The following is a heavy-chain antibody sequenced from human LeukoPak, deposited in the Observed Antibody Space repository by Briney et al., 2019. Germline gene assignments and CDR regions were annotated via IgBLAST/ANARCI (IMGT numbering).Heavy chain of an antibody. D-gene: IGHD4-17*01. J-gene: IGHJ3*02. CDR1: GFTVSSNY. CDR3: VGHDYGDSDGAFDI. CDR2: IYSGGST. V-gene: IGHV3-53*01. Sequence: GGSLRLSCAASGFTVSSNYMSWVRQAPGKGLEWVSVIYSGGSTYYADSVKGRFTISRDNSKNTLYLQMNSLRAEDTAVYYCVGHDYGDSDGAFDIWGQGTMVTVSS.